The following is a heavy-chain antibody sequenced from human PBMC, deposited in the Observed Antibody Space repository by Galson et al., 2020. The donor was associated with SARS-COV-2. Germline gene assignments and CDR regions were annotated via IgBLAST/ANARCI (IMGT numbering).Heavy chain of an antibody. D-gene: IGHD3-22*01. CDR1: GGSISSGGYY. CDR2: IYYSGST. Sequence: SETLSLTCTVSGGSISSGGYYWSWIRQHPGQGLEWIGSIYYSGSTYYNPSLKSRVTISVETSKNQFSLKLSSVTAADTAVYYCARARKDERITMIVVVIDAFDIWGQGTMVTVSS. V-gene: IGHV4-31*03. CDR3: ARARKDERITMIVVVIDAFDI. J-gene: IGHJ3*02.